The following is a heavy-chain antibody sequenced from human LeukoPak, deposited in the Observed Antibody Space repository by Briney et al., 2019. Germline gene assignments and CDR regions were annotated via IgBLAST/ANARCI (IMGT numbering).Heavy chain of an antibody. CDR2: IRYDESVK. V-gene: IGHV3-30*02. J-gene: IGHJ3*02. D-gene: IGHD3-16*01. Sequence: GGSLRLSCAASGFSFSGSGMHWVRQSPGKGPEWVAFIRYDESVKSYANSVKGRFTGFRDNSKNTLFLQMNNLRAEDTAVYYCARDLPGGAKAFNISGLGTMVIVSS. CDR1: GFSFSGSG. CDR3: ARDLPGGAKAFNI.